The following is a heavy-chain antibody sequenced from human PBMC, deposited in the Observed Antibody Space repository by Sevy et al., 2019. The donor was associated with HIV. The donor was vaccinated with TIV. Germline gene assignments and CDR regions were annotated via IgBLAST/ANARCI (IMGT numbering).Heavy chain of an antibody. D-gene: IGHD1-26*01. V-gene: IGHV3-11*01. J-gene: IGHJ4*02. CDR2: ISGSQYMI. Sequence: GGSLRLSCAASGLTFSDYYMSWIRQAPGKGLEWISYISGSQYMIYYADSVKGRFTISRDDAKNSLYLQMNSLRPEDSAVYFCARDLGTGYFDFWGQGTLVTVSS. CDR1: GLTFSDYY. CDR3: ARDLGTGYFDF.